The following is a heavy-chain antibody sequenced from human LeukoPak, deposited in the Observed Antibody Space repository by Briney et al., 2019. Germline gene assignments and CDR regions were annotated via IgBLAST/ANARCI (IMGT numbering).Heavy chain of an antibody. Sequence: GGSLRLSCAASGFTFSDYYMSWIRQAPGKGLEWVSFISSSSSNINYADSVKGRFTISRDNAKNSLYLQMNSLRAEDTAVYYCARSGKGYEKAFFDYWGQGTLVTVSS. CDR2: ISSSSSNI. CDR3: ARSGKGYEKAFFDY. J-gene: IGHJ4*02. V-gene: IGHV3-11*06. CDR1: GFTFSDYY. D-gene: IGHD5-12*01.